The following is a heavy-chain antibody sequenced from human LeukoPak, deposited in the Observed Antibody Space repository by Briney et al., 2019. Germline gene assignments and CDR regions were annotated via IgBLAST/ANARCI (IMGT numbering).Heavy chain of an antibody. Sequence: PGGSLRLSCAASGLTFSSNWMSWVRQAPGKGLEWVANIKQDGSEKYYVDSVKGRFTISRDNAKNSLYLQMNSLRAEDTAVYYFSRRQWEPRHLRYYFDYWGQGTLVTVSS. J-gene: IGHJ4*02. V-gene: IGHV3-7*05. CDR2: IKQDGSEK. CDR1: GLTFSSNW. CDR3: SRRQWEPRHLRYYFDY. D-gene: IGHD1-26*01.